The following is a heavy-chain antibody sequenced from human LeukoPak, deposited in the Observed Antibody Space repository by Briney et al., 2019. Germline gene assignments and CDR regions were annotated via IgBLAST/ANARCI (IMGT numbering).Heavy chain of an antibody. D-gene: IGHD1-14*01. V-gene: IGHV4-34*01. CDR3: ARGRITTRYFDL. CDR1: GGSFSGYY. J-gene: IGHJ2*01. CDR2: INHSGST. Sequence: SETLSLTCAVYGGSFSGYYWSWIRQPPGKGLEWIGEINHSGSTNCNPSLKSRVTISVDTSKNQFSLKLSSVTAADTAVYYCARGRITTRYFDLWGRGTLVTVSS.